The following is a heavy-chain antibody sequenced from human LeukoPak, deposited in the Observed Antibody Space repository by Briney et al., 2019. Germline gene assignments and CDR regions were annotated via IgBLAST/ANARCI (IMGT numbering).Heavy chain of an antibody. Sequence: GGSLRLSCAASGFNFGSHWMSWVRQAPGKGLEWVANIKQDGSEKYYVDSVKGRFTISRDNAKNSLYLQMNSLRVEDTAVYYCARLRVRPSQMTTVSTFDNWGQGTLVTVSS. CDR3: ARLRVRPSQMTTVSTFDN. V-gene: IGHV3-7*01. J-gene: IGHJ4*02. CDR1: GFNFGSHW. CDR2: IKQDGSEK. D-gene: IGHD4-17*01.